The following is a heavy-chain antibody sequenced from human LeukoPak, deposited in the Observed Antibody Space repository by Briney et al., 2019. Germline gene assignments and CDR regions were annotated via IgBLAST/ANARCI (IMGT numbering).Heavy chain of an antibody. Sequence: SETLSDTCAVSGFSISSGYYWGWIRRAPGKGLEWIGSIHHSGDTDYNPSLKSQVSISLHTSKNQFSLQLRSVTAADTALYYCARFNSLIRYWGWFDPWGQGALCTVSS. D-gene: IGHD3-9*01. CDR1: GFSISSGYY. CDR2: IHHSGDT. V-gene: IGHV4-38-2*01. J-gene: IGHJ5*02. CDR3: ARFNSLIRYWGWFDP.